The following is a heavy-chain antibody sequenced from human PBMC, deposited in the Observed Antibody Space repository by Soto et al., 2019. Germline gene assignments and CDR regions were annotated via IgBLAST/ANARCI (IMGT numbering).Heavy chain of an antibody. V-gene: IGHV4-59*08. CDR2: IYYSGST. J-gene: IGHJ6*03. CDR1: GGSISSYY. Sequence: SETLSLTCTVSGGSISSYYWSWIRQPPGKGLEWIGYIYYSGSTNYNPSLKSRVTISVDTSKNQFSLKLSSVTAADTVVYYCARGNRYCSSTSCYSSYYYYYYMDVWGKGTTVTVSS. CDR3: ARGNRYCSSTSCYSSYYYYYYMDV. D-gene: IGHD2-2*02.